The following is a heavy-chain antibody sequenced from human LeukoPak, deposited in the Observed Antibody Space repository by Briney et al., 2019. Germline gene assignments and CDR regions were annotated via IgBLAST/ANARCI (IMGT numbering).Heavy chain of an antibody. V-gene: IGHV3-23*01. CDR2: ISGSGGST. J-gene: IGHJ4*02. D-gene: IGHD6-13*01. Sequence: GGSLRLSCAASGFAFCRYAMSCVRKSPGKGREWVTAISGSGGSTSYADSGKGRFTTSRDNSKNTLYLQMNSLRAEDTAVLYCATPFGGIAAAGTPDYWGQGTLVTVSS. CDR3: ATPFGGIAAAGTPDY. CDR1: GFAFCRYA.